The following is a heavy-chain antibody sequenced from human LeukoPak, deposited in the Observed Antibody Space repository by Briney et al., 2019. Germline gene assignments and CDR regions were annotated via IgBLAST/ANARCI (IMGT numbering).Heavy chain of an antibody. CDR3: ARGINVRGVIKWFDP. CDR1: GGSFSSYY. J-gene: IGHJ5*02. D-gene: IGHD3-10*01. CDR2: IYYSGSP. Sequence: SETLSLTCTVSGGSFSSYYWSWIRQFPGKGLEWIGYIYYSGSPNYNPSLKSRVTISVDTSKNQFSLKLRSVTAADTAVYYCARGINVRGVIKWFDPWGQGTLVTVSS. V-gene: IGHV4-59*08.